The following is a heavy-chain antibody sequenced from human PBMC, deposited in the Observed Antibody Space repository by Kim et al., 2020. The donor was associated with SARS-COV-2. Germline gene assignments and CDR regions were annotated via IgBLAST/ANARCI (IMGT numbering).Heavy chain of an antibody. Sequence: SETLSLTCTVSGGSFTNFYWGWIRQTPGQALEWIGHISHSGSTTYNPSLKSRVTISLDTSKNQFSLQLRSLTAGDTAVYFCARDSSPFRWYLWGQGTLVTVSS. V-gene: IGHV4-59*01. CDR3: ARDSSPFRWYL. D-gene: IGHD6-13*01. CDR1: GGSFTNFY. J-gene: IGHJ4*02. CDR2: ISHSGST.